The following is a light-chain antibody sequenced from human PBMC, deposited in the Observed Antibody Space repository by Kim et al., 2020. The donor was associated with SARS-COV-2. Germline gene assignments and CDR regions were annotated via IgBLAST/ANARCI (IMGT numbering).Light chain of an antibody. J-gene: IGKJ2*01. CDR3: QQCNNWPYT. Sequence: SVSPGERVTLSCRASQSLSNNLAWYQHKPGQAPRLLIYGASTRATGIPARFSGSGSGTEFTLTISSLQSEDFAIYYCQQCNNWPYTFGQGTKLEI. CDR1: QSLSNN. CDR2: GAS. V-gene: IGKV3-15*01.